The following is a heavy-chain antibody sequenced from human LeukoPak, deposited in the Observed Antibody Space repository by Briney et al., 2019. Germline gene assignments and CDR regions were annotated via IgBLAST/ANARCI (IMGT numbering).Heavy chain of an antibody. J-gene: IGHJ6*03. Sequence: GWSLRLSCAASGFTFSSYGMSWVRQAPGKGLEWVAYISSSSSNTYYADSVKGRFTISRDNAKNSLYLQMNSLRAEDTAVYYCARVGFATHYYMDVWGKGTTVTVSS. CDR1: GFTFSSYG. CDR3: ARVGFATHYYMDV. D-gene: IGHD3-10*01. CDR2: ISSSSSNT. V-gene: IGHV3-48*01.